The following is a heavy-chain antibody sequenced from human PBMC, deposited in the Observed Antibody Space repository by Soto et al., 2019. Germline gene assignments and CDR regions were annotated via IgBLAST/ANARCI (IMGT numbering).Heavy chain of an antibody. D-gene: IGHD1-1*01. J-gene: IGHJ5*02. Sequence: GGSLRLSCTASGFTFGDYAMSWFRQAPGKGLEWVGFIRSKAYGGTTEYAASVKGRFTISRDDSKSIAYLQMNSLKTEDTAVYYCTSFPGTTGTTFLPNWFDPWGQGTLVTVSS. CDR1: GFTFGDYA. CDR3: TSFPGTTGTTFLPNWFDP. CDR2: IRSKAYGGTT. V-gene: IGHV3-49*03.